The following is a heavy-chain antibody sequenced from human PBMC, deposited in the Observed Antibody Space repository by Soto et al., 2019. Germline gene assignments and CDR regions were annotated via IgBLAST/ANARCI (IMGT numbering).Heavy chain of an antibody. D-gene: IGHD2-8*01. J-gene: IGHJ4*02. Sequence: QVQLVQSGAEVKKPGASVKVSCKASGYTFTSYGISWVRQAPGQGLEWMGWISAYNGNTNYAQTIQGRVTTTTDTSASTAYLELRSLHSDATAVYYCARGWHLGVALDYWGQGTLVTVSS. V-gene: IGHV1-18*01. CDR3: ARGWHLGVALDY. CDR2: ISAYNGNT. CDR1: GYTFTSYG.